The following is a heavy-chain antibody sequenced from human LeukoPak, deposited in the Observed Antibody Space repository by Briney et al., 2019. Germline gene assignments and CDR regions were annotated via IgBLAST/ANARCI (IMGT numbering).Heavy chain of an antibody. J-gene: IGHJ4*02. CDR1: GFTFDDYA. CDR3: EKDSSPNYDILTGRQIDY. Sequence: PGRSLRLSCAASGFTFDDYAMPWVRQAPGKGLEWVSGISWNSGSIGYADSVKGRFTISRDNAKNSLYLQMNSLRAEDTALYYCEKDSSPNYDILTGRQIDYWGQGTLVTVSS. D-gene: IGHD3-9*01. CDR2: ISWNSGSI. V-gene: IGHV3-9*01.